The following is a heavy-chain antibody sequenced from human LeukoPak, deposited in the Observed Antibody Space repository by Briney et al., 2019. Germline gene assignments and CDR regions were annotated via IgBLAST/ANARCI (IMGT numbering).Heavy chain of an antibody. CDR1: GFTFSSYA. Sequence: GGSLRLSRAASGFTFSSYAMSWVRQAPGKGLEWVSAISGSPGSTYYADSVKGRFTIPRDNSKNTLYLQMNSLRAEDTAVYYCARTGASQGGNYWGQGTLVTVSS. J-gene: IGHJ4*02. CDR3: ARTGASQGGNY. CDR2: ISGSPGST. D-gene: IGHD1-26*01. V-gene: IGHV3-23*01.